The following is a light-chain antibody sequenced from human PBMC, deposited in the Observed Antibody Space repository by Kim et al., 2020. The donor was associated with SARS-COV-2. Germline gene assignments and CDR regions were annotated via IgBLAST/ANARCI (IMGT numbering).Light chain of an antibody. Sequence: VTISCNRRSGNVASNYVHWYQHRPARAPTPVIYEDNERPSGVPDRFSGSIDSSSNSASLTISGLKTEDEADYYCQSYDDSNRWVFGGGTQLTVL. V-gene: IGLV6-57*03. CDR1: SGNVASNY. CDR3: QSYDDSNRWV. J-gene: IGLJ3*02. CDR2: EDN.